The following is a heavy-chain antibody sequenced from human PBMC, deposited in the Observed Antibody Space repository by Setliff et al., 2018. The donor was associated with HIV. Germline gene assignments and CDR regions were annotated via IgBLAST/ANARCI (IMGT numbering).Heavy chain of an antibody. CDR1: GGSFSDYN. Sequence: PSETLSLTCAVYGGSFSDYNWSWVRQPPGKGLEWIAEINHSKHTIYNPSLKSRVTMSVDTSKNQFSLILTSVTAADTAVYYCARSSRVNCGGDCYLFDYWGQGTPVTVSS. CDR2: INHSKHT. CDR3: ARSSRVNCGGDCYLFDY. D-gene: IGHD2-21*02. J-gene: IGHJ4*02. V-gene: IGHV4-34*01.